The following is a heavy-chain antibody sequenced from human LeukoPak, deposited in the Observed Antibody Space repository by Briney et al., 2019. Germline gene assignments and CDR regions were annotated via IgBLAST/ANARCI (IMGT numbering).Heavy chain of an antibody. Sequence: GGSLRLSCAASGFTFSAYGMNWVRQAPGTGLEWLSFINGGSTTIHYADSVKGRFTISRDNAKNSVHLQMNSLRAEDSAMYYCARGRGSYYNGWFDPWGQGTLVTVSS. V-gene: IGHV3-48*01. D-gene: IGHD1-26*01. CDR1: GFTFSAYG. CDR3: ARGRGSYYNGWFDP. CDR2: INGGSTTI. J-gene: IGHJ5*02.